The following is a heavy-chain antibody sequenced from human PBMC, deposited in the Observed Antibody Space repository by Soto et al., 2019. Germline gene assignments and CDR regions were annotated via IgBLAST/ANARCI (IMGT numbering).Heavy chain of an antibody. CDR3: AKARRDCSAASCLGMDV. D-gene: IGHD2-15*01. CDR1: GFTFSTYG. J-gene: IGHJ6*02. Sequence: EVQLLESGGGVEQPGGSLRLSCAASGFTFSTYGMSWVRQAPGKGLEWVSLISASGDVTYYGGSVKGRFTISRDNSKNTLYLQMNSLRADDTAVYYCAKARRDCSAASCLGMDVWGQGTTVTVSS. V-gene: IGHV3-23*01. CDR2: ISASGDVT.